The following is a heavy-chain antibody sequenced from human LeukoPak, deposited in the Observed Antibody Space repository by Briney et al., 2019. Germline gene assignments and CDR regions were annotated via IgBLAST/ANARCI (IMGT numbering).Heavy chain of an antibody. J-gene: IGHJ4*02. CDR1: GFTFNNYA. CDR3: AKTTTGYSSGRYPGWPVDY. Sequence: GGSLRLSCAASGFTFNNYAIYWVRQAPGKGLEWVSGISGSGGITYFADSVKGRFTISRDNSKKTVYLQMNSLRAEDTAVYYCAKTTTGYSSGRYPGWPVDYWGQGTLVTVSS. CDR2: ISGSGGIT. V-gene: IGHV3-23*01. D-gene: IGHD6-19*01.